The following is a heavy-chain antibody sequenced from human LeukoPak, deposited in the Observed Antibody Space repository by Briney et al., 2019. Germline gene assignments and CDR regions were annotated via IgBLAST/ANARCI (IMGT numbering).Heavy chain of an antibody. V-gene: IGHV4-39*07. J-gene: IGHJ4*02. CDR1: GGSISSSSYY. D-gene: IGHD3-3*01. Sequence: SETLSLTCTVSGGSISSSSYYWGWIRQPPGKGLEWIGEINHSGSTNYNPSLKSRVTISVDTSKNQFSLKLSSVTAADTAVYYCARGRMETHSYYDFWSGYRPLYFDYWGQGTLVTVSS. CDR2: INHSGST. CDR3: ARGRMETHSYYDFWSGYRPLYFDY.